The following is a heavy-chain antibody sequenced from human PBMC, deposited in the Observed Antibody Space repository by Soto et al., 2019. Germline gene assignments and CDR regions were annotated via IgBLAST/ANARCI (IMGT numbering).Heavy chain of an antibody. CDR1: GVTFSNAW. D-gene: IGHD1-7*01. Sequence: LRLSCAASGVTFSNAWMNWVRQAPGKGLEWVGRIKTKSDGATTDYAAPVKGRFTISRDDSRNTLYLQMNSLKAEDTAVYYCTALTGTTMALDYWGQGTLVTVSS. CDR2: IKTKSDGATT. CDR3: TALTGTTMALDY. J-gene: IGHJ4*02. V-gene: IGHV3-15*01.